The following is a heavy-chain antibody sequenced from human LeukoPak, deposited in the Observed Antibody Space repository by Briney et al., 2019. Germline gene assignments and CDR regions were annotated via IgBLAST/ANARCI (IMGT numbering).Heavy chain of an antibody. D-gene: IGHD3-10*01. V-gene: IGHV1-46*01. Sequence: ASVKVSCKASGYTFTSYYMHWVRQAPGQGLEWMGIINPSGGSTSYAQKFQGRVTMTRDTSISTAYMELSRLRSDDTAVYYCARSPMVRGAIMFFDYWGQGTLVTVSS. CDR1: GYTFTSYY. CDR3: ARSPMVRGAIMFFDY. CDR2: INPSGGST. J-gene: IGHJ4*02.